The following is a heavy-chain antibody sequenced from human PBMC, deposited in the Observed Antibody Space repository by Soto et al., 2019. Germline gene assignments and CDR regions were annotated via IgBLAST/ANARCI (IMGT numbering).Heavy chain of an antibody. D-gene: IGHD4-17*01. Sequence: QVQLQESGPGLVKPSQTLSLTCTVSGGSISSGGYYWSWIRQPPGKGLEWIGYISYSGSTYYNPSLKSRVTISVDTSKNQFSLKVNSVTAADTAVYYCARALVPGGEYDFDYWGQGNLVTVSS. J-gene: IGHJ4*02. CDR3: ARALVPGGEYDFDY. V-gene: IGHV4-30-4*01. CDR1: GGSISSGGYY. CDR2: ISYSGST.